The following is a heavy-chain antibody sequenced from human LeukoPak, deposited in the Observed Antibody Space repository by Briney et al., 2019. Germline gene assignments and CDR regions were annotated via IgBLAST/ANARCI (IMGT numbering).Heavy chain of an antibody. CDR3: ARKEGTYYYGSGRRYNWFDP. CDR1: GYTFTSYY. Sequence: ASVKVSCRASGYTFTSYYMHWVRQAPGQGLEWMGIINPSGGSTSYAQKFQGRVTMTRDTSTSTVYMELSSLRSEDTAVYHCARKEGTYYYGSGRRYNWFDPWGQGTLVTVSS. V-gene: IGHV1-46*01. CDR2: INPSGGST. J-gene: IGHJ5*02. D-gene: IGHD3-10*01.